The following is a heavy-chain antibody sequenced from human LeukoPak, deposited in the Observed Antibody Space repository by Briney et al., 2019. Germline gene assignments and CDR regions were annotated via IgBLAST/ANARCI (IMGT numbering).Heavy chain of an antibody. D-gene: IGHD6-19*01. J-gene: IGHJ4*02. V-gene: IGHV1-8*03. Sequence: ASVKVSCKASGYTFTSYGISWVRQAPGQGLEWMGWMNPNSGNTGYAQKFQGRVTITRNTSISTAYMELSSLRSEDTAVYYCARAVAGSWYYFDYWGQGTLVTVSS. CDR1: GYTFTSYG. CDR2: MNPNSGNT. CDR3: ARAVAGSWYYFDY.